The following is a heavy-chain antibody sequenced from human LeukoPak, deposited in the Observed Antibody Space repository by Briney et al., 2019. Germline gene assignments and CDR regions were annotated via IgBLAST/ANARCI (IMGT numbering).Heavy chain of an antibody. D-gene: IGHD6-13*01. J-gene: IGHJ5*02. Sequence: PSETLSLTCTVSGGSISSSSYYWGWIRQPPGKGLEWIGSIYYSGSTYYNPSLKSRVTISVDTSKNQFSLKLNSVTAADTAVYYCARANIAAARWFDPWGQGTLVTVSS. CDR3: ARANIAAARWFDP. CDR1: GGSISSSSYY. CDR2: IYYSGST. V-gene: IGHV4-39*07.